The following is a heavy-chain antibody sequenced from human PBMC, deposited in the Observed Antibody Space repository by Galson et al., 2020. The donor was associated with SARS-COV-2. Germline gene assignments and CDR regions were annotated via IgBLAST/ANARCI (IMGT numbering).Heavy chain of an antibody. CDR2: ISKTSTTI. J-gene: IGHJ4*02. V-gene: IGHV3-11*01. CDR3: ARGWLELDY. D-gene: IGHD5-12*01. CDR1: GFTFSDYY. Sequence: GESLKISCAASGFTFSDYYMTWIRQAPGKGLEWISYISKTSTTIYYADSVRGRFTISRDNAKNSLYLQMNSLRADDTAFYFCARGWLELDYWGQGALVTVTS.